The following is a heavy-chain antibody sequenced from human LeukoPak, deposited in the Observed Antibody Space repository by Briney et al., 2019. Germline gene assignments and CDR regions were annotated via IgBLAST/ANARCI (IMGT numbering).Heavy chain of an antibody. Sequence: PSQTLSLTCTVSGGSISSGGYYWSWIRQPPGTGLEWIRYIYHSGSTYYNPSLKSRVTISVDRSKNQFSLKLSSVTAADTAVYYCARLSVVVVPAAMGGAFDIWGQGTMVTVSS. CDR2: IYHSGST. V-gene: IGHV4-30-2*01. J-gene: IGHJ3*02. D-gene: IGHD2-2*01. CDR1: GGSISSGGYY. CDR3: ARLSVVVVPAAMGGAFDI.